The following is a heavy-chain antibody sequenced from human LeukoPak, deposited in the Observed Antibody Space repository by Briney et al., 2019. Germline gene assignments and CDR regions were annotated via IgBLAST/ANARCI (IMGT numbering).Heavy chain of an antibody. Sequence: GGSLTLSWAASGFTFSSYAMSCVRQPPGKGLEWVSAISGSGGSTYYADSVKGRFTISRDNSKNTLYLQMSSLRAEDTAVYYCAKATISSFDYWGQGTLVTVSS. D-gene: IGHD5-12*01. CDR2: ISGSGGST. CDR1: GFTFSSYA. V-gene: IGHV3-23*01. J-gene: IGHJ4*02. CDR3: AKATISSFDY.